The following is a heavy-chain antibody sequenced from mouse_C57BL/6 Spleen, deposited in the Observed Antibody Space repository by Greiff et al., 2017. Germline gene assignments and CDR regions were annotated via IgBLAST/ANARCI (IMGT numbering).Heavy chain of an antibody. D-gene: IGHD2-4*01. CDR1: GFSLTSYG. CDR2: IWSGGST. CDR3: AKNTDYDGAWFAY. J-gene: IGHJ3*01. Sequence: QVQLKESGPGLVQPSQSLSITCTVSGFSLTSYGVHWVRQSPGKGLEWLGVIWSGGSTDYNAAFMSRLSLTKDNSKSQVFFKMSSLQADDTAIYYCAKNTDYDGAWFAYWGQGTLVTVSA. V-gene: IGHV2-5*01.